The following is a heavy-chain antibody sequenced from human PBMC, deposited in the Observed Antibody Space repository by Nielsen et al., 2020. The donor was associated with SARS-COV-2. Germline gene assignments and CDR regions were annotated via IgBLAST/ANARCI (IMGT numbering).Heavy chain of an antibody. V-gene: IGHV4-31*03. J-gene: IGHJ5*01. Sequence: SETLSLTCTVSGGSISNVGYYWSWIRQHPGKGLEWIGYIYYSGSAQYNPSLESRVSMSVETSNNYFSLSLTSVTAADTAVYYCARVDYGDYGAGMWFDSWGQGILVTVSS. CDR2: IYYSGSA. CDR1: GGSISNVGYY. CDR3: ARVDYGDYGAGMWFDS. D-gene: IGHD4-17*01.